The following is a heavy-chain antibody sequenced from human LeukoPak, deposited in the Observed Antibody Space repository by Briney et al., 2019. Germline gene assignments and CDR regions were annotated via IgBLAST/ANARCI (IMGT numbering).Heavy chain of an antibody. CDR3: ATDPTVAGTSEYFQH. V-gene: IGHV3-53*01. Sequence: GGSLRLSCVASGFTVSSNYMSWVRQAPGKGLEWVSVIYTSGSTHYADSVKGRFTISRDNSKNTLYLEMNSLRAEDTAVYYCATDPTVAGTSEYFQHWGQGTLVTVSS. CDR2: IYTSGST. J-gene: IGHJ1*01. D-gene: IGHD6-19*01. CDR1: GFTVSSNY.